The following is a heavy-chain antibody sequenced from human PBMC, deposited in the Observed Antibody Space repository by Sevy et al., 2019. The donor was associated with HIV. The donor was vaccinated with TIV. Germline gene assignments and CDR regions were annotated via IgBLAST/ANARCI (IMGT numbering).Heavy chain of an antibody. CDR3: TRDLGYYDSSRMYDY. Sequence: GGSLRLSCTASGFTFDDYTMSWFRQAPGKGLEWVGFIRSNAYDGTTEYAAPVKGRFTISRDDSKSNAFLQMNSLKTEDTAVYYCTRDLGYYDSSRMYDYWGQGTLVTVSS. D-gene: IGHD3-22*01. J-gene: IGHJ4*02. CDR1: GFTFDDYT. V-gene: IGHV3-49*03. CDR2: IRSNAYDGTT.